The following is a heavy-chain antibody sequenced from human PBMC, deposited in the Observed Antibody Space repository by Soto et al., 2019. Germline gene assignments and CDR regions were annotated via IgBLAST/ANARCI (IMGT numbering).Heavy chain of an antibody. D-gene: IGHD4-17*01. V-gene: IGHV3-21*01. CDR2: ISSSSSYI. J-gene: IGHJ4*02. Sequence: GGSLRLSCAASGFTFSSYSMNWVRQAPGKGLEWVSSISSSSSYIYYADSVKGRFTISRDNAKNSLYLQMNSLRAEDTAVYYCARDHQSRMTTVTMIYWGQGTLVTVSS. CDR3: ARDHQSRMTTVTMIY. CDR1: GFTFSSYS.